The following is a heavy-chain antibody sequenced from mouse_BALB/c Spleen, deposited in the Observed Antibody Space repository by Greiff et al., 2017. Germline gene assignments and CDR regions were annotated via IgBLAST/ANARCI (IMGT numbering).Heavy chain of an antibody. V-gene: IGHV5-17*02. CDR2: ISSGSSTI. CDR3: ARSDPFWYFDV. Sequence: EVMLVESGGGLVQPGGSRKLSCAASGFTFSSFGMHWVRQAPEKGLEWVAYISSGSSTIYYADTVKGRFTISRDNPKNTLFLQMTSLRSEDTAMYYCARSDPFWYFDVWGAGTTVTVSS. CDR1: GFTFSSFG. J-gene: IGHJ1*01.